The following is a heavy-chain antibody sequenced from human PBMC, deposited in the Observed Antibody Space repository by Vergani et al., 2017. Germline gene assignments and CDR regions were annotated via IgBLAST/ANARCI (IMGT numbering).Heavy chain of an antibody. J-gene: IGHJ4*02. CDR2: IYPGDSDT. Sequence: EVQLVPSGAEVKKPGESLKISCKGSGYSFISYWIGWVRQMPGKGLEWMGIIYPGDSDTKYSPSFQGQVTFSADKSINTAYLQWSSLKASDTAMFYCARHSGTFYYDSSGYILDYWGQGTLVTVSS. D-gene: IGHD3-22*01. CDR1: GYSFISYW. V-gene: IGHV5-51*01. CDR3: ARHSGTFYYDSSGYILDY.